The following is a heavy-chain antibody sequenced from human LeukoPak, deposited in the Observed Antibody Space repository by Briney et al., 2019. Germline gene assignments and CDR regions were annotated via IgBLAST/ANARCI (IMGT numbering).Heavy chain of an antibody. V-gene: IGHV4-61*02. CDR1: GGSLSSGSDY. CDR2: IYASGST. D-gene: IGHD3-3*01. Sequence: SETLSLTCTVSGGSLSSGSDYWSWIWQSAGKGLEWIGRIYASGSTNYNPSLKSRVTISVDTSKNQFSLKLSSVTAADTAVYCCARSGYSNFDYWGQGTLVTVSS. J-gene: IGHJ4*02. CDR3: ARSGYSNFDY.